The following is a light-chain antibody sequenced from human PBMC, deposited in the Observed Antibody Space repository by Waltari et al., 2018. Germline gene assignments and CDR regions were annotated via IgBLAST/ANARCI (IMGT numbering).Light chain of an antibody. CDR2: DFT. CDR3: CSFSGGNDLL. CDR1: NSDIDNFQY. V-gene: IGLV2-8*01. Sequence: QSALTQPPSASGPPGQSVTISCTGTNSDIDNFQYVSWYQQHPGKAPRLIIYDFTKRPSEVPHRFSCSKSGNMASLTVSYLQADDEADYFCCSFSGGNDLLFGGGTKLTVL. J-gene: IGLJ2*01.